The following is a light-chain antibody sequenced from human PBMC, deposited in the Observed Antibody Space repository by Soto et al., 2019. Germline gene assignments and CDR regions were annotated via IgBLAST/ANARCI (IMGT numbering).Light chain of an antibody. CDR3: QQRSNWPPT. V-gene: IGKV3-11*01. Sequence: ENVLTQSPATLSLSPGERVTLSCRASQNVGNYLAWYQQKPGQAPRLLIYDASNRATGIPARFTGSGSGTDFTITISSLESEDFAVYYCQQRSNWPPTFGQGTKLEIK. CDR1: QNVGNY. CDR2: DAS. J-gene: IGKJ2*01.